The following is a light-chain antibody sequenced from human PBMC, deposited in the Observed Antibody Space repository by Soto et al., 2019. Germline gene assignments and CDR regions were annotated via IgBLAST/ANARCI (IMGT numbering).Light chain of an antibody. V-gene: IGKV4-1*01. Sequence: DIVMTQSPDSLAVSLGERATINCKSSRSVLYSSNNKNYLAWYQQKPGQPPKLLIYWASTRESGVPDRFSGSGSGTDFTLTINSLQAEDVAVYYCQQYYSTPFTLGPGTKVNIK. J-gene: IGKJ3*01. CDR3: QQYYSTPFT. CDR1: RSVLYSSNNKNY. CDR2: WAS.